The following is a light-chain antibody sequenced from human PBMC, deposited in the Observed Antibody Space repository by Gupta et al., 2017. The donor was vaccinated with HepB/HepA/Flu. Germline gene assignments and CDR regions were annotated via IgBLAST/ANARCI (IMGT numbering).Light chain of an antibody. CDR3: SSFSGNNNPYV. CDR1: RSDVGDYNY. V-gene: IGLV2-8*01. CDR2: EVN. Sequence: QSALTQPPSASGSPGQSVTISCTGTRSDVGDYNYVSWYQQHPGKAPKLIIYEVNERLSGVPDRFSGSKSGNTASLTVSGLQADDEADYYCSSFSGNNNPYVFGTGTKVTVL. J-gene: IGLJ1*01.